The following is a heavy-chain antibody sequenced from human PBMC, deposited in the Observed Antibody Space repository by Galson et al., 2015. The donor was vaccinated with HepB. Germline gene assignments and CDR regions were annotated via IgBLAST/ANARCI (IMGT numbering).Heavy chain of an antibody. D-gene: IGHD4-17*01. J-gene: IGHJ3*01. V-gene: IGHV3-33*08. CDR2: IWYDGNNK. CDR1: GFTFSNYG. CDR3: AREGTTVTTGDHALDV. Sequence: SLRLSCAASGFTFSNYGMHWVRQAPGKGLEWLAIIWYDGNNKYYSDSVKGRFTISRDNSKNTLYLEINSLRADDTAVYYCAREGTTVTTGDHALDVWSQGTIVSVS.